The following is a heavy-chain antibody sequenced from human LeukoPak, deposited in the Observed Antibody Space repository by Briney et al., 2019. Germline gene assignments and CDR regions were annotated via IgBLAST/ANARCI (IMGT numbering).Heavy chain of an antibody. Sequence: KPSETLSLTCTVSGGSISSGGYYWSWIRQHPGKGLEWIGYIYYSGSTYYNPSLKSRLTISVDTSKNQFSLKLSAVTAADTAVYYCARTVGSGSLGGFDPWGQGTLVTVSS. V-gene: IGHV4-31*03. CDR1: GGSISSGGYY. J-gene: IGHJ5*02. D-gene: IGHD3-10*01. CDR2: IYYSGST. CDR3: ARTVGSGSLGGFDP.